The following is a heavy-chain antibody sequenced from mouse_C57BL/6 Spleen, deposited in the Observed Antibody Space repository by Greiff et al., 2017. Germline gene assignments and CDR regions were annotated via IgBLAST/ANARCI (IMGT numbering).Heavy chain of an antibody. J-gene: IGHJ1*03. CDR3: AREGVENWYFDV. Sequence: QVQLQQSGAELARPGASVKLSCKASGYTFTSYGISWVKQRTGQGLEWIGEIYPRSGNTYYNEKFKGKATLTADKSSSTAYMELRSLTSEDSAVYFCAREGVENWYFDVWGTGTTVTVSS. D-gene: IGHD1-1*02. CDR2: IYPRSGNT. V-gene: IGHV1-81*01. CDR1: GYTFTSYG.